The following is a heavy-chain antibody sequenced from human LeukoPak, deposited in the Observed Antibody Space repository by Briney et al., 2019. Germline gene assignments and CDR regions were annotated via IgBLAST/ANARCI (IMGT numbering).Heavy chain of an antibody. D-gene: IGHD3-16*01. Sequence: NPSETLSLTCTVSGGSISSYYWSWIRQPPGKGLEWIGYFFSSGSTNYNPSLKSRVTMSLDTSKNQLSLKLTSVTAADTAVYYCAVLGNYALDYWGQGTLVTVSS. CDR2: FFSSGST. J-gene: IGHJ4*02. CDR3: AVLGNYALDY. V-gene: IGHV4-59*03. CDR1: GGSISSYY.